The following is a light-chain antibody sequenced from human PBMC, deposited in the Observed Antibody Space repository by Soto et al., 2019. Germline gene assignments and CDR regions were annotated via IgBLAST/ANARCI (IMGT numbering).Light chain of an antibody. CDR2: DVS. CDR1: SSDVGGYNY. V-gene: IGLV2-14*01. CDR3: SSETRSSPV. J-gene: IGLJ3*02. Sequence: QSALPQPASVSGAPGPSITISCTGTSSDVGGYNYVSWYQQHPGEAPKLMIYDVSNRPSGVSNRFSGSKSGNTASLTISGLQAEDEADYFGSSETRSSPVLGGGTKVTVL.